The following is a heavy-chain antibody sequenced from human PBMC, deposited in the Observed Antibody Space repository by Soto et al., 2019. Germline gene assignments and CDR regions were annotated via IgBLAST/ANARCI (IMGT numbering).Heavy chain of an antibody. CDR1: GGSISSDFYY. Sequence: QVQLQESGPGLVKPSQTLSLTCTVSGGSISSDFYYWTWIRQHPGKGLEWIGYIYYSGSTYYNPSLKSRITMSLDTSKNQFSLKLSSVTAAYTAVYYFARQYHSSGYWFDYWGQGTLVTVSS. CDR3: ARQYHSSGYWFDY. CDR2: IYYSGST. V-gene: IGHV4-31*03. D-gene: IGHD3-22*01. J-gene: IGHJ4*02.